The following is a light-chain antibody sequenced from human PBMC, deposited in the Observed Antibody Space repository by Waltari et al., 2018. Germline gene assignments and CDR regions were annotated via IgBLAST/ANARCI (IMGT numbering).Light chain of an antibody. CDR2: GAS. CDR1: QSISSD. V-gene: IGKV3-15*01. J-gene: IGKJ2*01. Sequence: EIVMTQSPATLSVSPGERATLSCRASQSISSDLAWYQQKPGQAPRLLIYGASTRATGIPARFSGSGSGTEFTLTISSLQSEDFAVYYCQQYNTWYTFGLGTKLEIK. CDR3: QQYNTWYT.